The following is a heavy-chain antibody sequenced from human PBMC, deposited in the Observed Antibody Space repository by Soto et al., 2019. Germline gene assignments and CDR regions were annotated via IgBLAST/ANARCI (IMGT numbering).Heavy chain of an antibody. J-gene: IGHJ4*02. CDR1: GFTFSIYA. CDR2: TGATGRTT. V-gene: IGHV3-23*01. D-gene: IGHD3-22*01. Sequence: GGSLRLSCAASGFTFSIYAMTWVRQAPGKGLEWVSTTGATGRTTYYSDSVKGRFTVFRDNSKNTLDLQMSNLRAEDTAVYYCAKDVGYYDSSGPFDYWGQGTLVTVSA. CDR3: AKDVGYYDSSGPFDY.